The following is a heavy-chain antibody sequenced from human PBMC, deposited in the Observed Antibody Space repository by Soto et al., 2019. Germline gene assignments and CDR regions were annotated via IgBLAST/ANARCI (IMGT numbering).Heavy chain of an antibody. V-gene: IGHV1-69*13. CDR1: GGTFSGYA. J-gene: IGHJ4*02. CDR3: ASETIQYCSSTSCYTWYSY. D-gene: IGHD2-2*02. CDR2: IIPIFGTA. Sequence: GASVKVSCKASGGTFSGYAISWVRQAPGQGLEWMGGIIPIFGTANHAQKFQGRVTITADESTSTAYMELSSLRSEDTAVYCCASETIQYCSSTSCYTWYSYWGQGTLVTVSS.